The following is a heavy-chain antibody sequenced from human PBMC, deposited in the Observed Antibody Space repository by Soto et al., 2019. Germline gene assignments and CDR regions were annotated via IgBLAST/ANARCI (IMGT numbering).Heavy chain of an antibody. CDR1: GFTFSSYW. D-gene: IGHD3-10*01. Sequence: EVQLVESGGGLVRPGGSLRLSCEASGFTFSSYWMHWVRQAPGKGLVWVSRMNEDGGTRDYADSVKGRFTISRDNAKNTLYLQMNSLGVEDTAVHYCASDLSGRADVWGQGTTVTVSS. CDR2: MNEDGGTR. CDR3: ASDLSGRADV. J-gene: IGHJ6*02. V-gene: IGHV3-74*02.